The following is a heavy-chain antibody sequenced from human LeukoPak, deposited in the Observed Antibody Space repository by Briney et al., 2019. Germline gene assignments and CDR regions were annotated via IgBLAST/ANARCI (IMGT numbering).Heavy chain of an antibody. J-gene: IGHJ4*02. D-gene: IGHD6-19*01. V-gene: IGHV3-30*18. CDR3: AKDTSPGIAVAGTDY. CDR1: GFTFDDYA. CDR2: ISYDGSNK. Sequence: GGSLRLACAASGFTFDDYAMHWVRQAPGKGLEWVAVISYDGSNKYYADSVKGRFTISRDNSKNTLYLQMNSLRAEDTAVYYCAKDTSPGIAVAGTDYWGQGTLVTVSS.